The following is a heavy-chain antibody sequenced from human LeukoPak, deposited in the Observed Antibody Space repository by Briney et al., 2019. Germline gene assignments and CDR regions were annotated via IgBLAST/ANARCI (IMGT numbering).Heavy chain of an antibody. CDR1: GFSLSTSGVG. CDR3: AHKGYVWGSYRIKRYNWFDP. D-gene: IGHD3-16*02. CDR2: IYWDDDK. V-gene: IGHV2-5*02. J-gene: IGHJ5*02. Sequence: SGPTLVKPTQTLTLTCTFSGFSLSTSGVGVGWIRQPPGKALEWLALIYWDDDKRYSPSLKSRLTVTKDTSKNQVVLTMTNMDPVDTATYYCAHKGYVWGSYRIKRYNWFDPWGQGTLVTVSS.